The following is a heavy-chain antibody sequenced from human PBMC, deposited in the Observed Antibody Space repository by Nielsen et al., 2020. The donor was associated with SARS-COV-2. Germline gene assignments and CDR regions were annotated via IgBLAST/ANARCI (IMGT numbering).Heavy chain of an antibody. D-gene: IGHD6-13*01. J-gene: IGHJ4*02. Sequence: SETLSLTCAVYGGSFSGYYWSWIRQPPGKGLEWIGHIYYTGSTSYNPSLKSRVTISVDTSKDQFSLQLTSVTAADTAIYYCAKNNMAAGGFDSWGQGTLVTVSS. CDR2: IYYTGST. CDR1: GGSFSGYY. CDR3: AKNNMAAGGFDS. V-gene: IGHV4-59*01.